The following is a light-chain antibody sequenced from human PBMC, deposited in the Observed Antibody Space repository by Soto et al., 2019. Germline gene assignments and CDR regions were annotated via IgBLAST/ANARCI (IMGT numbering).Light chain of an antibody. CDR2: GAS. Sequence: PGERATLSCRASQPISSRYLTWYQQKSGQVPRLLIYGASSRATGIPDRFSGSGSGTDFTLTISRLEPEDVAVYYCHHSGNSHGTFGQGTKVEIK. J-gene: IGKJ1*01. CDR1: QPISSRY. CDR3: HHSGNSHGT. V-gene: IGKV3-20*01.